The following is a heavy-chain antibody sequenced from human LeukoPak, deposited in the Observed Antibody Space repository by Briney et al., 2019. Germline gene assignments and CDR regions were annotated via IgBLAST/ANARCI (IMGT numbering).Heavy chain of an antibody. J-gene: IGHJ4*02. CDR1: GYIFTRYG. Sequence: GASVKVSCKASGYIFTRYGVSWVRQAPGQGLERMGWISCDNGNTGYAQKFQGRVTVTADTSTSTAYMELRSLKSDDTAVYYCARDLEAGIGYGDYWGQGTLVTVSS. CDR2: ISCDNGNT. CDR3: ARDLEAGIGYGDY. D-gene: IGHD1-1*01. V-gene: IGHV1-18*01.